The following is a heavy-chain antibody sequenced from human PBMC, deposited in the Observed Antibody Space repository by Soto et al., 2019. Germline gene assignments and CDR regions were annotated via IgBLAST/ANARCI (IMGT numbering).Heavy chain of an antibody. Sequence: SETLSLTCTVSGDSIISSDFYWGWFRQPPGKGLEWIGSIFYLGSSYYNPSLKSRVTMSVDTSKNQFSLRLRSVTAADTALYFCARHSLALRKNNWFDPWGQGIMVTVSS. J-gene: IGHJ5*02. V-gene: IGHV4-39*01. CDR1: GDSIISSDFY. CDR2: IFYLGSS. D-gene: IGHD3-3*02. CDR3: ARHSLALRKNNWFDP.